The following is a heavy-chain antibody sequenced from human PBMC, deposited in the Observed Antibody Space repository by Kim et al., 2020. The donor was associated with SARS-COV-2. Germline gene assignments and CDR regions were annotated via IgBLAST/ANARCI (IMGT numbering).Heavy chain of an antibody. CDR2: VDHSGAT. V-gene: IGHV4-34*01. CDR1: GGSFTDYF. J-gene: IGHJ4*02. CDR3: ARKVVAMQLDS. Sequence: SETLSLTCAVYGGSFTDYFWTWIRQTPGKGLEWIGEVDHSGATKTNPSLKSRVNISLDTSKNQFSLKMTSVTATDTGGDYCARKVVAMQLDSWGQGTRVT. D-gene: IGHD1-1*01.